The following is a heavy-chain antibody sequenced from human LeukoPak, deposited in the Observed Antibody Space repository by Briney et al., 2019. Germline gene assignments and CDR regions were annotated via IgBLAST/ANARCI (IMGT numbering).Heavy chain of an antibody. CDR3: AREGDSGYHRDFGY. V-gene: IGHV3-20*04. Sequence: GGSLRLSCAASGFTFDDYGMSWVRQAPGKGLEWVSGINWNGGSTGYADSVKGRFTISRDNAKNSLYLQMNSLRAEDTALYYCAREGDSGYHRDFGYWGQGTLVTVSS. CDR2: INWNGGST. D-gene: IGHD3-22*01. CDR1: GFTFDDYG. J-gene: IGHJ4*02.